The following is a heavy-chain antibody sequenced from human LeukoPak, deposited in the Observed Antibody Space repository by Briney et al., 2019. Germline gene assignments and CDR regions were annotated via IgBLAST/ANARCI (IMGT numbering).Heavy chain of an antibody. D-gene: IGHD4-17*01. V-gene: IGHV3-30*18. CDR3: AKDARNDYGDYGPNYYGMDV. Sequence: GGSLRLSCAVSGFTFSSYGMHWVRQAPGKGLEWVAVISYDGSNKYYADSVKGRFTISRDNSKNTLYLQMNSLRAEDTAVYYCAKDARNDYGDYGPNYYGMDVWGQGTTVTVSS. J-gene: IGHJ6*02. CDR2: ISYDGSNK. CDR1: GFTFSSYG.